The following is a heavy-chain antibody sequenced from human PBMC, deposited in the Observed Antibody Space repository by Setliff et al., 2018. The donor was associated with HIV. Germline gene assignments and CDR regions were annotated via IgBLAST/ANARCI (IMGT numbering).Heavy chain of an antibody. CDR2: IFHTGNT. CDR3: VTSSSWSSRLNF. J-gene: IGHJ4*02. CDR1: GSSISTAYY. V-gene: IGHV4-38-2*01. Sequence: PSETLSLTCDVSGSSISTAYYWGWIRQPPGKGLEWIGSIFHTGNTYYNPSLKSRVSISVDTSKNQISLNLNSVTAADTAVYYCVTSSSWSSRLNFWGPGMLVTVSS. D-gene: IGHD2-2*01.